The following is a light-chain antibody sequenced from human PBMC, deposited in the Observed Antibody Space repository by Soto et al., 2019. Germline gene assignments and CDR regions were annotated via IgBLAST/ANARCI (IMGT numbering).Light chain of an antibody. V-gene: IGLV2-14*01. CDR2: EVS. CDR3: SSYTSSSTLEV. J-gene: IGLJ1*01. CDR1: SSDVGGYNY. Sequence: QSVLTQPASVSRSPGQSITISCTGTSSDVGGYNYVSWYQQHPGKAPKLMIYEVSNRPSGVSNRFSGSKSGNTVSLTISGLQAEDEADYYCSSYTSSSTLEVFGTGSKVTVL.